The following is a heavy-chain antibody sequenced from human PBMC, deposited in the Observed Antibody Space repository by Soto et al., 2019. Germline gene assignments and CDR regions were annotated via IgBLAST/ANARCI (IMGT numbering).Heavy chain of an antibody. CDR2: IYHTGST. CDR1: GGSVTNNNY. V-gene: IGHV4-4*02. J-gene: IGHJ3*01. D-gene: IGHD3-22*01. CDR3: ARGLDYYDTSGYYYDAFDL. Sequence: SETLSLTCAVSGGSVTNNNYWGWVRQPPGKGLEWIGEIYHTGSTNYNPSLKSRVTISVDTSKSQFSLNLSSVTAADTAVYYCARGLDYYDTSGYYYDAFDLWGQGTMVTVSS.